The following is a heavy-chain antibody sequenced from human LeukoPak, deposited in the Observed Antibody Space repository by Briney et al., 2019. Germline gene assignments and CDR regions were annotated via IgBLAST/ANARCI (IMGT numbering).Heavy chain of an antibody. V-gene: IGHV1-58*01. D-gene: IGHD5-12*01. J-gene: IGHJ4*02. CDR1: RFTFTGSA. CDR3: EAAPGSGRIFTY. Sequence: SVNVSCKAARFTFTGSAVHWLRQARRQRLEWIGWIVVGSAYTNYAQKFQERVTITRDMSTNTAYMDLSSLRSEHSALYYCEAAPGSGRIFTYWGQGTLVTVSS. CDR2: IVVGSAYT.